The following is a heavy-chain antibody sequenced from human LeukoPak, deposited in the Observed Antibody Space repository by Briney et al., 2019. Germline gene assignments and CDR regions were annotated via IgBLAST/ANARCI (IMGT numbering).Heavy chain of an antibody. CDR3: ARHHFYYYSIDY. D-gene: IGHD3-22*01. CDR2: IYYSGST. V-gene: IGHV4-59*08. Sequence: SETLSLTCTVSGGSISSYYWSWIRQPPGKGLEWIGYIYYSGSTNCNPSLKSRVTISVDTSKNQFSLKLSSVTAADTAVYYCARHHFYYYSIDYGGREPLVTVS. J-gene: IGHJ4*02. CDR1: GGSISSYY.